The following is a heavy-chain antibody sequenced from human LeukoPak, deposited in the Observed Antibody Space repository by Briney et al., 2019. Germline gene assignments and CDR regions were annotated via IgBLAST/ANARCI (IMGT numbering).Heavy chain of an antibody. J-gene: IGHJ6*03. Sequence: PSETPWLTCTVSGGSIGGYFWNWIRQPAGKGLEWIGRIYTSGSTNYSPSLTSRVTMSVDTSNNHFFLRLNSVTAADTAVYFCARGLFRGVRTDPDYHYYMDVWGKGTTVTVSS. D-gene: IGHD3-10*01. CDR2: IYTSGST. V-gene: IGHV4-4*07. CDR3: ARGLFRGVRTDPDYHYYMDV. CDR1: GGSIGGYF.